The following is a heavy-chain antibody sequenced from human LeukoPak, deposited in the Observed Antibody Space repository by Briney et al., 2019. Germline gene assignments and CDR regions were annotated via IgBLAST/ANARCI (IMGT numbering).Heavy chain of an antibody. CDR2: INQDGSEK. D-gene: IGHD5-12*01. J-gene: IGHJ4*02. V-gene: IGHV3-7*01. Sequence: GGSLRLSCAASGFTFNNYWMTWVRQAPGKGLEWVANINQDGSEKYYVDSVKGRFTIPRDNAKNSLYLQMNSLRAEDTAVYSCARGYSGDFWGQGTLVTVSS. CDR1: GFTFNNYW. CDR3: ARGYSGDF.